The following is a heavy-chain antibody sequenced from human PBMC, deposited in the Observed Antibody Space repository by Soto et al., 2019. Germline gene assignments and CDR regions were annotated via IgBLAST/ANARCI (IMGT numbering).Heavy chain of an antibody. D-gene: IGHD3-16*02. CDR2: ISYDGSNK. Sequence: QPGGSLRLSCAASGFTFSSYGMHWVRQAPGKGLEWVAVISYDGSNKYYADSVKGRFTISRDNSKNTLYLQMNSLRAEDTAVYYCANLSPCDYWGQGTLVTVSS. J-gene: IGHJ4*02. CDR1: GFTFSSYG. CDR3: ANLSPCDY. V-gene: IGHV3-30*18.